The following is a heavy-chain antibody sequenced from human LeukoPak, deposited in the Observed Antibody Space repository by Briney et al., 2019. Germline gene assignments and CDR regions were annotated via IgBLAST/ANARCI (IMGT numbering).Heavy chain of an antibody. CDR1: GFTFSSYG. J-gene: IGHJ6*02. CDR2: ISYDGSNK. V-gene: IGHV3-30*18. D-gene: IGHD5-12*01. CDR3: AKDRSSGGGPYYYGMDV. Sequence: GGSLRLSCTASGFTFSSYGMHWVRQAPGKGLEWVAVISYDGSNKYYADSVKGRFTISRDNSKNTLYLQMNSLRAEDTAVYYCAKDRSSGGGPYYYGMDVWGQGTTVTVSS.